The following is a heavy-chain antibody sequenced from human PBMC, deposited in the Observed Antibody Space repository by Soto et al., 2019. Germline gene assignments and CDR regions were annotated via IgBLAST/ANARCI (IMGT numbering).Heavy chain of an antibody. CDR2: IYYSGST. CDR1: GGSISSGGYY. D-gene: IGHD1-26*01. J-gene: IGHJ4*02. Sequence: PSETLSLTCTVSGGSISSGGYYWSWIRQHPGKGLEWIGYIYYSGSTYYNPSLKSRVTISVDTSKNQFSLKLSSVTAADTAVYYCAREGGRVGATAADYWGQGTLVTVSS. V-gene: IGHV4-31*03. CDR3: AREGGRVGATAADY.